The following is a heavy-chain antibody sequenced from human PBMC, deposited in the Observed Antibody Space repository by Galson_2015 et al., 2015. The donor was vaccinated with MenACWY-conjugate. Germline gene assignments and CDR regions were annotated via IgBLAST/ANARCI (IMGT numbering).Heavy chain of an antibody. J-gene: IGHJ6*02. CDR3: ARVGGLCNATTCYEPWGGMDV. V-gene: IGHV3-33*01. CDR1: GFPFNTYG. CDR2: IWYDGSNQ. D-gene: IGHD2-2*01. Sequence: SLILSCAASGFPFNTYGMHWLRQAPGKGLQWVAVIWYDGSNQYYADSVKGRFTISRDNFKSTLYLQMERLRGEDTAVYYCARVGGLCNATTCYEPWGGMDVWGQGTTVLVS.